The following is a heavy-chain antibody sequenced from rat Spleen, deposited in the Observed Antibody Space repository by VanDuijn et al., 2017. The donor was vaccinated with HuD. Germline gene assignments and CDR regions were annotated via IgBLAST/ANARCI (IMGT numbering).Heavy chain of an antibody. V-gene: IGHV5S23*01. D-gene: IGHD1-1*01. J-gene: IGHJ1*01. Sequence: EVQLVESGGGLAQPGNSLKLTCSASGFTFSDYAMAWVRQSPKKGLEWVASITNTGGSTYYPDSVKGRFTISRDNAKSTLYLQMNSLRSEDTATYYCTRLAHYYYSGDDWYFDFWGPGTMVTVSS. CDR2: ITNTGGST. CDR1: GFTFSDYA. CDR3: TRLAHYYYSGDDWYFDF.